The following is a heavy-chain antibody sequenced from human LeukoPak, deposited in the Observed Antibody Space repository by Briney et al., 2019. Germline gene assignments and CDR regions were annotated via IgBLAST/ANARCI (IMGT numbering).Heavy chain of an antibody. CDR3: AREVATMGLGLYYFDY. V-gene: IGHV3-15*01. CDR1: GFTFSYAW. CDR2: IKSKTDDGTT. J-gene: IGHJ4*02. Sequence: GGSLRLSCAASGFTFSYAWMSWVRQAPGKGLEWVGRIKSKTDDGTTDYVTPVKGRFTISRDNAKNSLYLQMNSLGPEDTAVYYCAREVATMGLGLYYFDYWGQGTLVTVSS. D-gene: IGHD5-12*01.